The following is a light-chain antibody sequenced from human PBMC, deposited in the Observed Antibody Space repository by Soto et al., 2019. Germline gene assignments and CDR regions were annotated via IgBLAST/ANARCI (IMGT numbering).Light chain of an antibody. Sequence: SVVTQSPGTLSPSPGERATLSCRASQSVSNNYLAWYQQKPGQAPRLLIYGASNRATGIPDRFSGSGSGTDFTLTISRLEPEDFAVYYCQQYGSSGTFGQGTKVDIK. V-gene: IGKV3-20*01. CDR3: QQYGSSGT. CDR1: QSVSNNY. J-gene: IGKJ1*01. CDR2: GAS.